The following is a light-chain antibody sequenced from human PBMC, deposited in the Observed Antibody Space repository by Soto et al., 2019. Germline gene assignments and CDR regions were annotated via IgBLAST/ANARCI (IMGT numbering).Light chain of an antibody. V-gene: IGKV3-20*01. CDR1: QTLSNSF. CDR3: QQYGSSRT. CDR2: DTS. J-gene: IGKJ1*01. Sequence: EIVLTQSPGTLSLSPGERATLLCGASQTLSNSFIAWYQQKPGHAPXLLIYDTSSRATGVPDRYSASGSGTDFTLTISRLEPEDFAVYFCQQYGSSRTFGQGTKVDIK.